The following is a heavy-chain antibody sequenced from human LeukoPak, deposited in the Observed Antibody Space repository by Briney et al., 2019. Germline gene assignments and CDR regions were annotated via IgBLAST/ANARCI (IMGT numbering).Heavy chain of an antibody. Sequence: SETLSLTRAVYGGSFSGYYWSWIRQPPGKGLEWIGEINHSGSTNYNPSLKSRVTISVDASKNQSSLKLSSVTAADTAVYYCARGAIRWVVVPAAQTNWFDPWGQGTLVTVSS. CDR2: INHSGST. V-gene: IGHV4-34*01. J-gene: IGHJ5*02. D-gene: IGHD2-2*01. CDR1: GGSFSGYY. CDR3: ARGAIRWVVVPAAQTNWFDP.